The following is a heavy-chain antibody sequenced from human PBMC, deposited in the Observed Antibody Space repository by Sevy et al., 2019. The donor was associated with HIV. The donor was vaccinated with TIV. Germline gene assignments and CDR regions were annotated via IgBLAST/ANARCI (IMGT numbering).Heavy chain of an antibody. CDR3: ARHGGIAVATLDY. Sequence: SETLSLTCTVSGGSISRSTYYWGWIRQPPGKGLEWIASIYYSGSTYYNVSLESRVTISVDMSKNQFSLRLSSVTAADTAVYYCARHGGIAVATLDYWGHGTLVTVSS. J-gene: IGHJ4*01. V-gene: IGHV4-39*01. D-gene: IGHD6-19*01. CDR1: GGSISRSTYY. CDR2: IYYSGST.